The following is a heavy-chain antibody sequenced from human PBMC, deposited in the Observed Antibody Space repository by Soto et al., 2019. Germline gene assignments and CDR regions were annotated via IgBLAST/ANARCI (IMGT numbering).Heavy chain of an antibody. V-gene: IGHV4-34*01. Sequence: SETLSLTCAVYGGSFSGYYWSWIRQPPGKGLEWIGEITHSESINYNPSLKSRVTISVDTSKNQFSLKLSSVTAADTAVYYCTRGGQLELGNYYYYYMDVWGKGTTVTVSS. CDR1: GGSFSGYY. CDR3: TRGGQLELGNYYYYYMDV. CDR2: ITHSESI. D-gene: IGHD1-1*01. J-gene: IGHJ6*03.